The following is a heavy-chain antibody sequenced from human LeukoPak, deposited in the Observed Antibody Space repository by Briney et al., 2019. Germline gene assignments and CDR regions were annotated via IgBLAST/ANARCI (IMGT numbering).Heavy chain of an antibody. D-gene: IGHD6-13*01. J-gene: IGHJ4*02. CDR2: ISFDGSAK. CDR3: AKDRVTAAGYYFDC. CDR1: GFTFSNYG. V-gene: IGHV3-30*18. Sequence: PGRSLRLSCAASGFTFSNYGMHWVRQASGKGLEWVSVISFDGSAKYYADSVKGRFTISRDNSKNTLYLQMTSLRAEDTAVYYCAKDRVTAAGYYFDCWGQGTLVTVSS.